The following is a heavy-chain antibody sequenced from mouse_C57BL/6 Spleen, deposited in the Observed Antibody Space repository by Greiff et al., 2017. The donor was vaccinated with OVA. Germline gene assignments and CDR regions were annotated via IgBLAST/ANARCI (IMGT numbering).Heavy chain of an antibody. CDR3: ADYCSDYYAMDY. D-gene: IGHD1-1*01. CDR1: GYTFTSYW. J-gene: IGHJ4*01. V-gene: IGHV1-53*01. Sequence: QVQLQQPGTELVKPGASVKLSCTASGYTFTSYWMHWVKQRPGQGLEWIGNINPSNGGTNYNEKFKSKATLTVDKTSSTAYMQLSSLTSEDSAVYYCADYCSDYYAMDYWGQGTSVTVSS. CDR2: INPSNGGT.